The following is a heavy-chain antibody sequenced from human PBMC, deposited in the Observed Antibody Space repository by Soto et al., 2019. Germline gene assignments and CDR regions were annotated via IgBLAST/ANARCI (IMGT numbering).Heavy chain of an antibody. J-gene: IGHJ4*02. CDR2: IVVGSGNT. CDR1: GFTFTSSA. D-gene: IGHD6-19*01. CDR3: AAPLNSAYSSGWYGPYY. Sequence: QMQLVQSGPEVKKPGTSVKVSCKASGFTFTSSAVQWVRQARGQRLEWIGWIVVGSGNTNYAQKFQERVTITRDMSTSTAYIELSSLRSEDTAVYYCAAPLNSAYSSGWYGPYYWGQGTLVTVSS. V-gene: IGHV1-58*01.